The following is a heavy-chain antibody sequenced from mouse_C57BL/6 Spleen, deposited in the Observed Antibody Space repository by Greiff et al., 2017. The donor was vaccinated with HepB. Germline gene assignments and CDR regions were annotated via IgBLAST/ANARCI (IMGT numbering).Heavy chain of an antibody. D-gene: IGHD1-1*01. CDR1: GYTFTDYY. CDR2: INPNNGGT. J-gene: IGHJ1*03. CDR3: AREYGSSHWYFDV. Sequence: EVQLQQSGPELVKPGASVKISCKASGYTFTDYYMNWVKQRHGKSLEWIGDINPNNGGTSYNQKFKGQGTWTVDKSSSTAYMEPRSLTAEDSAVYYGAREYGSSHWYFDVWGTGTTVTVSS. V-gene: IGHV1-26*01.